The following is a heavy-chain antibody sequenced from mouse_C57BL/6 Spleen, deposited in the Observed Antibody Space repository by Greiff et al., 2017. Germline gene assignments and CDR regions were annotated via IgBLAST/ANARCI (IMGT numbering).Heavy chain of an antibody. V-gene: IGHV1-81*01. CDR2: IYPRSGNT. CDR3: ARLQRAY. J-gene: IGHJ3*01. CDR1: GYTFTSYG. Sequence: QVQLQQSGAELARPGASVKLSCKASGYTFTSYGISWVKQRTGQGLEWIGEIYPRSGNTYYNEKFKGKATLTADKSSSTAYMELRSLTSEDSAVYFCARLQRAYWGQGTLVTVSA.